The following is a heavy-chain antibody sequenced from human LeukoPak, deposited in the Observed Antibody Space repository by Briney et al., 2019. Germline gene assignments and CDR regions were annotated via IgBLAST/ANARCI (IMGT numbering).Heavy chain of an antibody. CDR3: AKDIVVVPAARGEYYYGMDV. Sequence: GGSLRLSCAASGFTFYDYAMHWVRQAPGKGLEWVSLISGDGGSTYYADSVKGRFTISRDNSKNSLYLQMNSLRTEDTALYYCAKDIVVVPAARGEYYYGMDVWGQGTTVTVSS. CDR2: ISGDGGST. V-gene: IGHV3-43*02. CDR1: GFTFYDYA. J-gene: IGHJ6*02. D-gene: IGHD2-2*01.